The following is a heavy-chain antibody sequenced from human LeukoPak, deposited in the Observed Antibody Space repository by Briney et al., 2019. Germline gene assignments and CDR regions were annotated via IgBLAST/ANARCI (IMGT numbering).Heavy chain of an antibody. CDR1: GGTFSSYA. D-gene: IGHD2-2*01. J-gene: IGHJ6*03. Sequence: SVKVSCKASGGTFSSYATSWVRQAPGQGLEWMGGIIPIFGTANYAQKFQGRVTITTDESTSTAYMELSSLRSEDTAVYYCARVSDYCSSTSCYDNYYYYYMDVWGKGTTVTVSS. CDR2: IIPIFGTA. V-gene: IGHV1-69*05. CDR3: ARVSDYCSSTSCYDNYYYYYMDV.